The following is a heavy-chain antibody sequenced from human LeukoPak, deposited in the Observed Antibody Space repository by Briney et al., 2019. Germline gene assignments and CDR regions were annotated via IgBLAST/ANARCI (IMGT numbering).Heavy chain of an antibody. D-gene: IGHD3-3*01. CDR2: LTDSGSGT. Sequence: GGSLRLSCAASGFTFSIYAMSWVRQAPGKGLEWVSALTDSGSGTYYAGSVKGRFTISRDNSKNTLYLQMNSLRAEDTAIYYCAKSPLDSSITIYFDYWGQGTLVTVSS. J-gene: IGHJ4*02. CDR1: GFTFSIYA. CDR3: AKSPLDSSITIYFDY. V-gene: IGHV3-23*01.